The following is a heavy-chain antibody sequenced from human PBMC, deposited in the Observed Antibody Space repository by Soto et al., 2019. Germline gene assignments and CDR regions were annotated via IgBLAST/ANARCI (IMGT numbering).Heavy chain of an antibody. CDR3: AHSHHSDILTGYYNIGWIYFDY. D-gene: IGHD3-9*01. V-gene: IGHV2-5*02. J-gene: IGHJ4*02. CDR1: GFSLSTSGVG. CDR2: IYWDDDK. Sequence: SGPTLVKPTQTLTLTCTFSGFSLSTSGVGVGWIRQPPGKALEWLALIYWDDDKRYSPSLKSRLTITKDTSKNQVVLTMTNMDPVDTATYYCAHSHHSDILTGYYNIGWIYFDYWGQGTLVTVSS.